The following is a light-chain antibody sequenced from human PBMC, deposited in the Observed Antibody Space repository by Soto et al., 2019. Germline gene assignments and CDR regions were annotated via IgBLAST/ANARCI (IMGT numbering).Light chain of an antibody. CDR1: QSVSSY. CDR2: HAS. Sequence: EIVLTQSPATLSLSPGERATLSCRASQSVSSYLLWYQQKPGQAPRLLIYHASNRATGIPARFSGSGSGTDFTLTSSSLEPEDFAVYYCQQRSNWPSTFGQGTKLEIK. V-gene: IGKV3-11*01. CDR3: QQRSNWPST. J-gene: IGKJ2*02.